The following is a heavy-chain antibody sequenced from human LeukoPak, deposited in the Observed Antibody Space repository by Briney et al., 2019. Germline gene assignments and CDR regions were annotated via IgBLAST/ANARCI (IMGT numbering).Heavy chain of an antibody. D-gene: IGHD3-3*01. J-gene: IGHJ4*02. CDR2: ISSSSSYI. CDR1: GFTFSDYY. Sequence: PGGSLRLSCAASGFTFSDYYMSWIRQAPGKGLEWVSSISSSSSYIYYADSVKGRFTISRDNAKNSLYLQMNSLRAEDTAVYYCARGTKRVVLRFLEWSPYYFDYWGQGTLVTVSS. CDR3: ARGTKRVVLRFLEWSPYYFDY. V-gene: IGHV3-11*06.